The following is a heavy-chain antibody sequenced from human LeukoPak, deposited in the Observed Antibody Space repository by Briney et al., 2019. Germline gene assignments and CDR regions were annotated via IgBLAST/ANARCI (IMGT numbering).Heavy chain of an antibody. Sequence: ASVKVSCKVSGYTLTELSMHWVRQAPGKGLEWMGGFDPEDGETIYAQKFQGRVTMTEDTSTDTAYMELSSLRSEDTAVYYCATGVSDIVVVPAAKELEYFQHWGQGTLVTVSS. D-gene: IGHD2-2*01. V-gene: IGHV1-24*01. CDR2: FDPEDGET. J-gene: IGHJ1*01. CDR3: ATGVSDIVVVPAAKELEYFQH. CDR1: GYTLTELS.